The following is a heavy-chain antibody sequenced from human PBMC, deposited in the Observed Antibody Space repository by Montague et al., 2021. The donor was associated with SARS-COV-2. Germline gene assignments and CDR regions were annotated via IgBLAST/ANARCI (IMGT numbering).Heavy chain of an antibody. Sequence: SETLSLTCSVSSGSVSSDYWSWIWQPPGKGLEWIGYIYFSGSTSYNPSLKSRVTISIATSKNQFSLRLNSMTAADTAVYYCARPGDAYTRYYFDYWGQGTLVTVSS. CDR3: ARPGDAYTRYYFDY. D-gene: IGHD5-24*01. J-gene: IGHJ4*02. CDR2: IYFSGST. V-gene: IGHV4-59*02. CDR1: SGSVSSDY.